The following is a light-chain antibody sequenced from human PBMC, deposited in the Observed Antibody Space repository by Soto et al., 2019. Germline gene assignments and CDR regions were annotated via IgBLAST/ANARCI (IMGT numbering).Light chain of an antibody. V-gene: IGLV2-11*01. CDR1: SGDVGGYNY. CDR3: CSNAGSYISV. Sequence: QSALTQPRSVSGSPGQSVAISCTGTSGDVGGYNYVSWYQQHPGTAPKLLIYDVSKRPSGVPDRFSGSKSGNTASPTISGLQAGDEADYFCCSNAGSYISVFGGGTKLTVL. J-gene: IGLJ3*02. CDR2: DVS.